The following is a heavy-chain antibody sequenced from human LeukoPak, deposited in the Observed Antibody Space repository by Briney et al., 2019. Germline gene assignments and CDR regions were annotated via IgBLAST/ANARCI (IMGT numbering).Heavy chain of an antibody. CDR3: ARGIVVVAQLGYYYYYMDV. CDR1: GFTFSSYS. Sequence: GGSLRLSCAASGFTFSSYSMNWVRQAPGKGLEWVSSISSSSSYIYYADSVKGRFTISRDNAKNSLYLQMNSLRAEDTAVYYCARGIVVVAQLGYYYYYMDVWGKGTTVTISS. V-gene: IGHV3-21*01. D-gene: IGHD2-15*01. CDR2: ISSSSSYI. J-gene: IGHJ6*03.